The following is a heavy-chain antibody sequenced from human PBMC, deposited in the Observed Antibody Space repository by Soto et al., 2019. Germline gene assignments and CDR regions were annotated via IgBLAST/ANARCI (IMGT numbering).Heavy chain of an antibody. Sequence: SETLSLTCAVYGGSFSGYYWSWIRQPPGKGLEWIGEINHSGSTNYNPSLKSRVTISVDTSKNQFSLKLSSVTAADTAVYYRARSYYYDSSGYYFFDYWGQGTLVTVSS. CDR1: GGSFSGYY. CDR2: INHSGST. J-gene: IGHJ4*02. CDR3: ARSYYYDSSGYYFFDY. D-gene: IGHD3-22*01. V-gene: IGHV4-34*01.